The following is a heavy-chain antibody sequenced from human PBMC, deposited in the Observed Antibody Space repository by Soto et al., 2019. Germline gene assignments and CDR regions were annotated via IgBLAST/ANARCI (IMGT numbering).Heavy chain of an antibody. D-gene: IGHD1-26*01. J-gene: IGHJ4*02. CDR2: IIPIFGTA. CDR1: GGTFSSYA. V-gene: IGHV1-69*13. CDR3: ARGLESYLTGVTWKFDY. Sequence: ASVKVSCKASGGTFSSYAISWVRQAPGQGLEWMGGIIPIFGTANYAQKFQGRVTITADESTSTAYMELSSLRSEDTAVYYCARGLESYLTGVTWKFDYWGQGTLVTVSS.